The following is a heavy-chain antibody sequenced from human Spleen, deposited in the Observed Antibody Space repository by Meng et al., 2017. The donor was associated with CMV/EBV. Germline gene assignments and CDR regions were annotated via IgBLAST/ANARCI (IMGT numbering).Heavy chain of an antibody. J-gene: IGHJ4*02. Sequence: SETLSLTCTVSGYSISSGYYWGWIRQPPGKGLEWIGSIYHSGSTYYNPSLKSRVTISVDTSKNQFSLKLSYVTAADTAVYYCARDYYDSNGFINWGQGTLVTVSS. CDR3: ARDYYDSNGFIN. V-gene: IGHV4-38-2*02. D-gene: IGHD3-22*01. CDR2: IYHSGST. CDR1: GYSISSGYY.